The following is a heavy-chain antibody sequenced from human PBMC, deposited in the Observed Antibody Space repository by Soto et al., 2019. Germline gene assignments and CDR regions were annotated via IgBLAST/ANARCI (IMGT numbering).Heavy chain of an antibody. CDR3: ARHGDRYDTNSFGY. V-gene: IGHV5-51*01. Sequence: GESLKISCKGSGYSFTTYWIGWVRQMPGKGLEWMGVIYPGDSDIRFSPSFQGQDTISADMSLSTAYLQWSSLRVSATAMYYCARHGDRYDTNSFGYWGQGTMVT. CDR2: IYPGDSDI. D-gene: IGHD3-22*01. CDR1: GYSFTTYW. J-gene: IGHJ4*02.